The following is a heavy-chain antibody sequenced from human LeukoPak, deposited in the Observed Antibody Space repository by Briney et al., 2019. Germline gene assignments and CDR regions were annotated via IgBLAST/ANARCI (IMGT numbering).Heavy chain of an antibody. V-gene: IGHV4-39*07. J-gene: IGHJ5*02. D-gene: IGHD1-14*01. CDR1: GDSISSSNYY. CDR2: INYSGST. CDR3: AKRRTSRTTHWFDP. Sequence: SETLSLTCTVSGDSISSSNYYWGWIRQPPGKGLEWIGTINYSGSTYYNPSLKSRVIMSVDTSKNQFSLKLSSVTAADTAVYYCAKRRTSRTTHWFDPWGQGTLVTVSS.